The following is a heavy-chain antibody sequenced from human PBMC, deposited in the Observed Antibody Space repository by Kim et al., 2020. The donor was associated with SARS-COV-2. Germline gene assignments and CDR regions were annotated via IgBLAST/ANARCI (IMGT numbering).Heavy chain of an antibody. CDR2: SNGGST. CDR3: GSAASI. D-gene: IGHD6-13*01. Sequence: SNGGSTYYADSVKGRFTISRDNAKNTLYLQMGSLRAEDTAVYYGGSAASIWGQGTMVTVSS. J-gene: IGHJ3*02. V-gene: IGHV3-64D*09.